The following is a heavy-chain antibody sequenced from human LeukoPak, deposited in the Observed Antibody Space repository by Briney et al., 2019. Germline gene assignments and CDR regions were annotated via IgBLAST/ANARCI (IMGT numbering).Heavy chain of an antibody. D-gene: IGHD6-19*01. CDR3: AKDSVAVAGSSPDY. J-gene: IGHJ4*02. CDR1: GFTFSSYA. CDR2: ISGSGGGT. V-gene: IGHV3-23*01. Sequence: GGSLRLSCAASGFTFSSYAMSWVRQAPGKGLEWVSAISGSGGGTYYADSVKGRFTISRDNSKNTLYLQMNSLRAEDTAVYYCAKDSVAVAGSSPDYWGQGTLVTVSS.